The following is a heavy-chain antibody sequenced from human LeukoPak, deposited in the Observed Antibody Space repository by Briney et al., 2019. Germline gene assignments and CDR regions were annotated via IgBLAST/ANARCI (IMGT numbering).Heavy chain of an antibody. CDR1: GFTFSSYG. Sequence: PGGSLRLSCAASGFTFSSYGMYWVRQAPGKGLEWVAFIRYDGSNKYYADSVKGRFTISRDNSKNTLYLQMNSLRAEDTAVYYCAKDILKYCSSTSCYDYWGQGTLVTVSS. V-gene: IGHV3-30*02. D-gene: IGHD2-2*01. CDR3: AKDILKYCSSTSCYDY. J-gene: IGHJ4*02. CDR2: IRYDGSNK.